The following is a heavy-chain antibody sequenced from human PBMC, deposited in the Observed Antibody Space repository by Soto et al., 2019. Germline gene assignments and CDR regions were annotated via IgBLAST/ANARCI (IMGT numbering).Heavy chain of an antibody. D-gene: IGHD5-18*01. CDR3: ARESPTGYTYGSIDY. Sequence: SVKVSCKASGGTFSIYSISWVRQAPGQGLEWMGGIIPIFGTANYAQKFQGRVTITADESTSTAYMELSSLRSEDTAVYYCARESPTGYTYGSIDYWGQGTLVTVSS. V-gene: IGHV1-69*13. CDR2: IIPIFGTA. J-gene: IGHJ4*02. CDR1: GGTFSIYS.